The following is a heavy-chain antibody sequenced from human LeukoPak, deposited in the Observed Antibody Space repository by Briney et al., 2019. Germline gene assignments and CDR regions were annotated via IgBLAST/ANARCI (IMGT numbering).Heavy chain of an antibody. J-gene: IGHJ4*02. CDR2: IYYSGST. V-gene: IGHV4-59*01. CDR3: ASESVAAAAFDY. CDR1: GGSISSYY. Sequence: SETLSLTCTVSGGSISSYYWSWIRQPPGKGLEWIGYIYYSGSTSYNPSLKSRVTISVDTSKNQFSLKLSSVTAADTAFYYCASESVAAAAFDYWGQGTLVTVSS. D-gene: IGHD6-13*01.